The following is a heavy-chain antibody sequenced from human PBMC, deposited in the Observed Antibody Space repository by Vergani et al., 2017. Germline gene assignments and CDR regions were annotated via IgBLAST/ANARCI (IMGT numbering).Heavy chain of an antibody. Sequence: QVQLQESGPGLVKPSETLSLTCVVSGFSISSGYYWAWIRQPPGKGLEWIGNVFHSGSTAFNPSLKSRFTILVDTSKNQFSLKLSSVTAADTAVYYCARVRMGATEYFDHWGQGTLVTVSS. CDR2: VFHSGST. V-gene: IGHV4-38-2*01. CDR1: GFSISSGYY. CDR3: ARVRMGATEYFDH. D-gene: IGHD1-26*01. J-gene: IGHJ4*02.